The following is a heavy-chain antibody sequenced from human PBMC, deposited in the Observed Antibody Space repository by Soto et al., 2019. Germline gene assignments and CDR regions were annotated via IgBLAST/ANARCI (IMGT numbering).Heavy chain of an antibody. CDR3: VRGPYYYGSGSYQYWFDP. V-gene: IGHV3-72*01. J-gene: IGHJ5*02. Sequence: PSETLSLTCAVYGGSFSGYYWSWIRQAPGKGLEWVGRTRNKANSYTTEYAASVKGRFTISRDDSKNSLYLQMNSLKTEDTAVYYCVRGPYYYGSGSYQYWFDPWGQGTLVTVS. CDR2: TRNKANSYTT. D-gene: IGHD3-10*01. CDR1: GGSFSGYY.